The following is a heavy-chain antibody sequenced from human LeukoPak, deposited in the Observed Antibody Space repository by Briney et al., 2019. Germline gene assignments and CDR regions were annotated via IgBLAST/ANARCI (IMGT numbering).Heavy chain of an antibody. Sequence: ASVKVSCKASGYTFTGYHMHWVRQAPGQGLEWMGWINPNSGGTNYAQKFQGRVTMTRDTSISTAYMELSRLRSDDTAVYYCARVLGHSGDYANFDYWGQGTLVTVSS. CDR1: GYTFTGYH. D-gene: IGHD4-17*01. V-gene: IGHV1-2*02. CDR2: INPNSGGT. J-gene: IGHJ4*02. CDR3: ARVLGHSGDYANFDY.